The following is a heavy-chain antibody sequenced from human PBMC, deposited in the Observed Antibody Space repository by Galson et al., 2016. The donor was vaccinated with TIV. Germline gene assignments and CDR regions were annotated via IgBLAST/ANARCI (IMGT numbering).Heavy chain of an antibody. V-gene: IGHV5-51*01. Sequence: QSGAEVKKPGESLKISCQDSGYILTNFWIAWVRQMPGQGLEWMGIMKPGDSDTRYSPSFQGQVTISVNKSIGTAYLQWSSLKASDTAMYDCAGHGVTPGSFDIWGQGTMVTVSS. CDR1: GYILTNFW. D-gene: IGHD3-16*01. CDR2: MKPGDSDT. J-gene: IGHJ3*02. CDR3: AGHGVTPGSFDI.